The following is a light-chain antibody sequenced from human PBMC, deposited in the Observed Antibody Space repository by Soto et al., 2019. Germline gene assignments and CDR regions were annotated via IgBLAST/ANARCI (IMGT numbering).Light chain of an antibody. CDR1: QRVYSSY. CDR3: QQSET. V-gene: IGKV3-20*01. J-gene: IGKJ1*01. Sequence: ETVMTQSPATLSVSPGERATLSCRASQRVYSSYLAWYQQKPGQAPRLLIYGASTRATGIPDRFSGSGSGTDFTLTISRLEPEDFAVYYCQQSETFGQGTKVDIK. CDR2: GAS.